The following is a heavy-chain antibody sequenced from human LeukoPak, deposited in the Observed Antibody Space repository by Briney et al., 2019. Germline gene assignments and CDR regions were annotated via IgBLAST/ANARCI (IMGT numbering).Heavy chain of an antibody. V-gene: IGHV4-59*01. CDR1: GGSISSYY. J-gene: IGHJ5*02. CDR3: AREEAVAGRGFDP. Sequence: SETLSLTCSVSGGSISSYYWSWIRQPPGKGLEWIGYIYYSGSTNYNPSLKSRVTISVDTSKNQFSLKLSSVTAADTAVYYCAREEAVAGRGFDPWGQGTLVTVSS. CDR2: IYYSGST. D-gene: IGHD6-19*01.